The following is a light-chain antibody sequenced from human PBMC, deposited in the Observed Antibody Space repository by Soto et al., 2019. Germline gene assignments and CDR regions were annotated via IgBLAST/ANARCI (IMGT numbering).Light chain of an antibody. Sequence: QSALTQTASVSGSPGQSISISCTGTSSDGGGYNYVAWYQQHPGKAPKLMIHDVNDRPSGISNRFSGSKSGNTASLTISGLQAEDEADYYCSSYRRSITLFYVCGTGTKLTVL. CDR2: DVN. CDR3: SSYRRSITLFYV. J-gene: IGLJ1*01. V-gene: IGLV2-14*03. CDR1: SSDGGGYNY.